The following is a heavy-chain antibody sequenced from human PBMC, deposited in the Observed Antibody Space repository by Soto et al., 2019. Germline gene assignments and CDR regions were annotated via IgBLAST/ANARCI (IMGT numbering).Heavy chain of an antibody. V-gene: IGHV1-18*01. D-gene: IGHD3-22*01. CDR2: ISTYNGNT. CDR3: ARGPTDYYDNSGNYFLDY. Sequence: QVQLVQSGAEVKKPGASVKVYCKASGYTFTTYGMSWVRQAPGHGLDWMGWISTYNGNTKYAERLQGRVTMTTDTTTSTAYMELRSLRSDDTAVYYCARGPTDYYDNSGNYFLDYWGQGTLVTVSS. CDR1: GYTFTTYG. J-gene: IGHJ4*02.